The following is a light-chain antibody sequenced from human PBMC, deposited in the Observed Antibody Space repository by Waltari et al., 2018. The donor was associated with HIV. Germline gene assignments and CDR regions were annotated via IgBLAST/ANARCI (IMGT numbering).Light chain of an antibody. V-gene: IGLV1-47*01. CDR2: RNN. Sequence: QSVLTQPPSASGTPGQRVTISCSGSNSNIGSNYVYWYKQLPGTTPKLPIYRNNQRPSGVPDRFSGSKSDTSASLAISGLRSEDEGDYFCAAWDDSLSSGMFGGGTRLTVL. CDR1: NSNIGSNY. J-gene: IGLJ3*02. CDR3: AAWDDSLSSGM.